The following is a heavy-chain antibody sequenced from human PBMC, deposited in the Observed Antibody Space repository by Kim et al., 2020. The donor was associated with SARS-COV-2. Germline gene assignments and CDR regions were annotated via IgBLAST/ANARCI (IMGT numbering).Heavy chain of an antibody. V-gene: IGHV3-11*01. CDR3: ASLALATAGYYFDS. CDR2: ISLSGSSI. CDR1: GFTFSDYY. J-gene: IGHJ4*02. D-gene: IGHD3-16*01. Sequence: GGSLRLSCVVFGFTFSDYYMSWIRQVPGKGLECVAYISLSGSSIYYADSVKGRFTISRDNAKNSLFLQMNSLRAEDTAVYYCASLALATAGYYFDSWGQG.